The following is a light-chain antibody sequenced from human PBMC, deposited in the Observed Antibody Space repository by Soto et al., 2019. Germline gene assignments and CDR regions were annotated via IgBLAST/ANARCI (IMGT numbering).Light chain of an antibody. CDR1: QSVRSY. J-gene: IGKJ4*01. V-gene: IGKV3-11*01. Sequence: EIVLTQSPVTLSFSPEERATLSCWASQSVRSYLAWYQQKPGQAPRLLIYDAFKRATGIPARFSGSGSGTDFTLTISSLEPEDFAVYYCQQRSNWPSTLGGGTKVEIK. CDR3: QQRSNWPST. CDR2: DAF.